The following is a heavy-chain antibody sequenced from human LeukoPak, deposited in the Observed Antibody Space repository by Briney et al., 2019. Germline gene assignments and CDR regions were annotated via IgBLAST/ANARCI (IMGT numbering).Heavy chain of an antibody. D-gene: IGHD2-21*02. Sequence: ASVKVSCKASGYTFTAYYIHWVRLAPGQGLEWMGWNNPNGGGTNYAQKFQGRVTMTRDMSISTAYMELSRLTSDDTAVYYCACGGTAFDYWGQGTLVTVSS. CDR3: ACGGTAFDY. J-gene: IGHJ4*02. V-gene: IGHV1-2*02. CDR2: NNPNGGGT. CDR1: GYTFTAYY.